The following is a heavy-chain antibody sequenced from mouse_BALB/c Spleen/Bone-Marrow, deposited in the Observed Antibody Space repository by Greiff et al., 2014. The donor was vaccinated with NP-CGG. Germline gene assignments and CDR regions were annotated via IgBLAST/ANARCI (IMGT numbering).Heavy chain of an antibody. CDR3: ARSPHYYDLDY. CDR1: GYTFTSYW. V-gene: IGHV1-7*01. J-gene: IGHJ2*01. CDR2: INPSTGYT. D-gene: IGHD1-2*01. Sequence: VQLQESGAELAKPGASVKMSCKASGYTFTSYWMHWVKQRPGQGLEWIGYINPSTGYTEYNQKFKDKATLTADKSSSTAYMQLSSLTSEDSAVYYCARSPHYYDLDYWGQGPTLTVSS.